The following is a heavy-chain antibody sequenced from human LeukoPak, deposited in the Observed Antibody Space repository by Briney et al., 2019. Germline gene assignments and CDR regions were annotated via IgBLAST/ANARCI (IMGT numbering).Heavy chain of an antibody. CDR3: AKKGLRFLEWLTSAFDY. CDR2: ISSSSSYI. Sequence: PGGSLRLSCAASGFTFSSNSMNWVRQAPGKGLEWVSSISSSSSYIYYADSVKGRFTISRDNAKNSLYLQMNSLRAEDTAVYYCAKKGLRFLEWLTSAFDYWGQGTLVTVSS. J-gene: IGHJ4*02. CDR1: GFTFSSNS. D-gene: IGHD3-3*01. V-gene: IGHV3-21*04.